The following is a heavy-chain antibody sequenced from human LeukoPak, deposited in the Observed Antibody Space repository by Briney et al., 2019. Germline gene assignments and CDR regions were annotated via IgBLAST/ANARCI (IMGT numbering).Heavy chain of an antibody. V-gene: IGHV1-18*01. CDR2: ISAYNGNT. CDR3: ARVEGIVGATYKDY. J-gene: IGHJ4*02. Sequence: ASVKVSCKASGYTFTSYGISWVRQAPGQGLEWMGWISAYNGNTNYAQKLQGRVTMTTDTSTSTAYMELRSLRSDDTAVYYCARVEGIVGATYKDYWGQGTLVTVSS. CDR1: GYTFTSYG. D-gene: IGHD1-26*01.